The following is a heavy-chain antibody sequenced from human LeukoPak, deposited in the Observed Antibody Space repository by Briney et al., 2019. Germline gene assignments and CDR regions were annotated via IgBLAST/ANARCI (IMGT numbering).Heavy chain of an antibody. CDR1: GYTFTSYG. D-gene: IGHD3-9*01. J-gene: IGHJ4*02. V-gene: IGHV1-18*01. CDR3: ARVGDILTGYPYYFDY. CDR2: INFYNGNI. Sequence: ASVKVSCKASGYTFTSYGISWVRQAPGQGLEWMGWINFYNGNIDYAQKLQGRVTMTTDTSTSTAYMELRSLRSDDTAVYHCARVGDILTGYPYYFDYRGQGTLVTVSS.